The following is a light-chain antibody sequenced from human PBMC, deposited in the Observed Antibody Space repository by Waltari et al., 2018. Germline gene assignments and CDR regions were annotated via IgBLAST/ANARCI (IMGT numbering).Light chain of an antibody. Sequence: QSALTQPASVSGSPGQSITISCTGSNIAVPYFKYVSWYQQHAGEVPKLMIYDVTERPSGVSNRFSGSKFGNTASLTISGLQAEDEADYYCSSYTSSNTVIFGGGTKVTVL. CDR1: NIAVPYFKY. V-gene: IGLV2-14*01. J-gene: IGLJ2*01. CDR3: SSYTSSNTVI. CDR2: DVT.